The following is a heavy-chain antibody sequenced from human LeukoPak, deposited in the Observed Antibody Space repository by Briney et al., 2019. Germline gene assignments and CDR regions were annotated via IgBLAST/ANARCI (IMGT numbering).Heavy chain of an antibody. J-gene: IGHJ3*02. D-gene: IGHD3-22*01. CDR1: GGSISSSSYY. CDR3: ASLYYGSSGYGAFDI. Sequence: PSETLSLTCTVSGGSISSSSYYWGWIRQPPGKGLEWIGSIYYSGSTYYNPSLKSRVTISVDTSKIQFSLKLSSVTAADTAVYYCASLYYGSSGYGAFDIWGQGTMVTVSS. V-gene: IGHV4-39*01. CDR2: IYYSGST.